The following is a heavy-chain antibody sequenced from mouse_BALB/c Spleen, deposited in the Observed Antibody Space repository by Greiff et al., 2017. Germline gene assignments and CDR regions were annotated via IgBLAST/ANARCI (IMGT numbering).Heavy chain of an antibody. D-gene: IGHD1-1*01. CDR3: ASTVGFDY. CDR1: GYSITSDYA. Sequence: VQLQQSGPGLVKPSQSLSLTCTVTGYSITSDYAWNWIRQFPGNKLEWMGYISYSGSTSYNPSLKSRISITRDTSKNQFFLQLNSVTTEDTATYYCASTVGFDYWGQGTTLTVSS. CDR2: ISYSGST. V-gene: IGHV3-2*02. J-gene: IGHJ2*01.